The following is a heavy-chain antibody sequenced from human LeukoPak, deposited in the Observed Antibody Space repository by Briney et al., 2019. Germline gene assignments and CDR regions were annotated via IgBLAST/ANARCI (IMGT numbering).Heavy chain of an antibody. CDR2: IIPILGIA. Sequence: SVKVSCKASGGTFSSYAISWVRQAPGQGLEWMGRIIPILGIANYAQKFQGRVTITADESTSTAYMELSSLRSEDTAVYYCARDRGGGYYDNSGYGGLRPPGRGTAFDIWGQGTMVTVSS. D-gene: IGHD3-22*01. J-gene: IGHJ3*02. CDR3: ARDRGGGYYDNSGYGGLRPPGRGTAFDI. V-gene: IGHV1-69*04. CDR1: GGTFSSYA.